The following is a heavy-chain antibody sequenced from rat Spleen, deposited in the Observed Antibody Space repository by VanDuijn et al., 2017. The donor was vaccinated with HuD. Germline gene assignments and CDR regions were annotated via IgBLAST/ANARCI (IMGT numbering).Heavy chain of an antibody. Sequence: EVQLVESDGGLVQPGRSLKLSCAASGFTFSDYYMAWVRQAPTKGLEWVATINYDGSNTYYRDSVKGRFTISRDNANSTLYLQMNSLRSEDTATYYFTRGVFDYWGQGVMVTVSS. CDR1: GFTFSDYY. J-gene: IGHJ2*01. CDR2: INYDGSNT. V-gene: IGHV5-29*01. D-gene: IGHD4-4*01. CDR3: TRGVFDY.